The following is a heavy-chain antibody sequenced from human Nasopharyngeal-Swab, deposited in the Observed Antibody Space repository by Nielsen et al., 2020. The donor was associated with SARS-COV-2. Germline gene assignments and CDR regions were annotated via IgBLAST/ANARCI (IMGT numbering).Heavy chain of an antibody. J-gene: IGHJ5*02. V-gene: IGHV3-30*04. CDR1: GFTFSSYA. CDR3: ATAPPMVVTPPWWFDP. CDR2: ISYDGSNK. Sequence: GESLKISCAASGFTFSSYAMHWVRQAPGKGLEWVAVISYDGSNKYYADSVKGRFTISRDNSKNTLYLQMNSLRSEDTAVYYCATAPPMVVTPPWWFDPWGQGTLVTVSS. D-gene: IGHD4-23*01.